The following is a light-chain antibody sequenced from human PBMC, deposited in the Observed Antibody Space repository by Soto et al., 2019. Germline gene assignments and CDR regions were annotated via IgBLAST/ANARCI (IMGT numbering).Light chain of an antibody. CDR3: QQSYSTWWT. Sequence: DIQMTQSPSSLSASVGDRVTITCRASQSISSYLNWYLQKPGKAPKLLIYAASSLQSGVPSRFSGSGSGTDFTLTISSLQPEDFATYYCQQSYSTWWTFGQGTKVDIK. CDR1: QSISSY. V-gene: IGKV1-39*01. J-gene: IGKJ1*01. CDR2: AAS.